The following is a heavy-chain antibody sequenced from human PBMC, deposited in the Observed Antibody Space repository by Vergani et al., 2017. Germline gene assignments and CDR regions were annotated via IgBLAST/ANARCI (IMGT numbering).Heavy chain of an antibody. V-gene: IGHV1-69*01. J-gene: IGHJ6*03. CDR2: IIPIFGTA. D-gene: IGHD3-22*01. Sequence: QVQLVQSAAEVKKPGSSVTVSCKASGGTFSSDAISWVRQAPGQGLEWMGGIIPIFGTANHAQKFQGRATITAAESTSTAYMELSRLRSEDTAVYYYARVFDSSGSYYPNYYYMDVWGKGTTVTVSS. CDR1: GGTFSSDA. CDR3: ARVFDSSGSYYPNYYYMDV.